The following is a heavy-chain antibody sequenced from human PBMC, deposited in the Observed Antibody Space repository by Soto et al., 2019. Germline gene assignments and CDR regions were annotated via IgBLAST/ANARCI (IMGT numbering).Heavy chain of an antibody. J-gene: IGHJ5*02. CDR2: ISAYNGNT. CDR3: ARGLRSYDFWSGFNLFDP. D-gene: IGHD3-3*01. V-gene: IGHV1-18*04. Sequence: QVQLVQSGAEVKKPGASVKVSCKASGYTFTSYGISWVRQAPGQGLEWMGWISAYNGNTNHAQKLQGRVTMTKDTSTSKAYMELRSLRSDDAAVYSCARGLRSYDFWSGFNLFDPWGQGTLVTVSS. CDR1: GYTFTSYG.